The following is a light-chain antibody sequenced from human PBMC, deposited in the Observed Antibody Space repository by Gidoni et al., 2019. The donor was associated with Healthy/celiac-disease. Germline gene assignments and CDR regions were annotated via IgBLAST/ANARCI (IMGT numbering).Light chain of an antibody. CDR3: QQYYSTRT. Sequence: DILLTQSPASLAVSLGERATINCKSSQCVLYSSNNKNYLAWYQQKPGQPPKLLIYWASTRESGVPDRFSGSGSGTDFTLTISSLQAEDVAVYYCQQYYSTRTFGQXTKVEIK. CDR1: QCVLYSSNNKNY. CDR2: WAS. V-gene: IGKV4-1*01. J-gene: IGKJ1*01.